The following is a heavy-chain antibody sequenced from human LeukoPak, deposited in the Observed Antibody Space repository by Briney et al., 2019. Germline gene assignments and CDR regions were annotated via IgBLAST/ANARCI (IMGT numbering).Heavy chain of an antibody. Sequence: SETLSLTCTVSGASVSSYYWSWIRQPPGKGLEWIGEVNHGGGTNYNPSLESRVAISVDTSKNQFSLKVTSVTAADTAVYYCTREHTGFDYGVWGPGTLVTVSS. CDR2: VNHGGGT. J-gene: IGHJ1*01. D-gene: IGHD5-12*01. V-gene: IGHV4-34*01. CDR3: TREHTGFDYGV. CDR1: GASVSSYY.